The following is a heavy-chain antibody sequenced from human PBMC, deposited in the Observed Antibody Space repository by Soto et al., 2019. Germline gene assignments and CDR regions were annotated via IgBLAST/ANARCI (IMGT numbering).Heavy chain of an antibody. CDR1: GFTFSSYG. CDR2: IWYDGSNK. Sequence: GGSLRLSCAASGFTFSSYGMHWVRQAPGKGLEWVAVIWYDGSNKYYAGSVKGRFTISRDNSKNTLYLQMNSLRAEDTAVYYCARGTNDYGLPEGMDVWGQGTTVTVSS. J-gene: IGHJ6*02. D-gene: IGHD4-17*01. CDR3: ARGTNDYGLPEGMDV. V-gene: IGHV3-33*01.